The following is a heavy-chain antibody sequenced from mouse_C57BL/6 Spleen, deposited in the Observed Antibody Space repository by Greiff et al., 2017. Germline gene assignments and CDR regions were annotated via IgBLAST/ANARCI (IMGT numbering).Heavy chain of an antibody. Sequence: QVQLKESGPELVKPGASVKISCKASGYAFSSSWMNWVKQRPGKGLEWIGRIYPGDGDTNYNGKFKGQATLTADKSSSTAYVQLSSLTSEDAAVYYCAGVTDEGGGGFDYWGQGTTLTVSS. CDR3: AGVTDEGGGGFDY. D-gene: IGHD2-13*01. CDR1: GYAFSSSW. V-gene: IGHV1-82*01. J-gene: IGHJ2*01. CDR2: IYPGDGDT.